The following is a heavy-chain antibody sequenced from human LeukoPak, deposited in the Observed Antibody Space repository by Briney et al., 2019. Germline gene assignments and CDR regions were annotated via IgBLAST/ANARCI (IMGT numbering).Heavy chain of an antibody. Sequence: ASVKVSCKASGYTFTGYHMHWVRQAPGQGLEWMGRINPNSGDTNYAQKFQGRVAMTRDTSISTAFMELTRLRSDDTAVYYCARDSFQGDGKDYWGQGTLVTVSS. D-gene: IGHD5-24*01. CDR2: INPNSGDT. CDR1: GYTFTGYH. CDR3: ARDSFQGDGKDY. J-gene: IGHJ4*02. V-gene: IGHV1-2*06.